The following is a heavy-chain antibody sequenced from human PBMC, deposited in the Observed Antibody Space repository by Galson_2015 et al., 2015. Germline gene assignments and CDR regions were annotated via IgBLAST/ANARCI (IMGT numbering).Heavy chain of an antibody. Sequence: SLRLSCAASGFTFSSYGMHWVRQAPGKGLEWVAVIWYDGSNKYYADSVKGRFTISRDNSKNTLYLQMNSLRAEDTAVYYCARDWEGYFLDYYGSGSNDYWGQGTLVTVSS. J-gene: IGHJ4*02. CDR1: GFTFSSYG. CDR2: IWYDGSNK. CDR3: ARDWEGYFLDYYGSGSNDY. D-gene: IGHD3-10*01. V-gene: IGHV3-33*01.